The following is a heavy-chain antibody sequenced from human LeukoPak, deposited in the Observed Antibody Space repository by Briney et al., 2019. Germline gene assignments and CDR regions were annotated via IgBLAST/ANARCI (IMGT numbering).Heavy chain of an antibody. J-gene: IGHJ5*02. CDR3: ARVSMVRGVIITDNWFDP. D-gene: IGHD3-10*01. Sequence: SETLSLTCTVSGGSISSYYWSWIRQPPGKGLEWIGYIYYSGSTNYNPSLKSRVTISVDTSKNQFSLKLSSVTPADTAVYYCARVSMVRGVIITDNWFDPWGQGTLVTVSS. CDR2: IYYSGST. V-gene: IGHV4-59*01. CDR1: GGSISSYY.